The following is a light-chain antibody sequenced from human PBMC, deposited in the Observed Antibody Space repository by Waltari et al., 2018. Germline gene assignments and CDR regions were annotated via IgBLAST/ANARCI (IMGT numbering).Light chain of an antibody. CDR3: TSYAGSNNYV. V-gene: IGLV2-8*01. J-gene: IGLJ1*01. CDR1: SSDVGGYHY. Sequence: QSALTQPPSASGSPGQSVTISCPGTSSDVGGYHYVSWYQQHPGKVPKVIIYEVTKRPSGVPDRFSGSKSGNTASLTVSGLQAEDEADYYCTSYAGSNNYVFGTGTKVTVL. CDR2: EVT.